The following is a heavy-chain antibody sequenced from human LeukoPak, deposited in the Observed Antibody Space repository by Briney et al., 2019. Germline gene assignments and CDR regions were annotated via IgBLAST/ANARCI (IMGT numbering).Heavy chain of an antibody. Sequence: SETLSLTCAVYGGSFSGYYWSWIRQSPGKGLEWIGEINHSGSTNYNPSLKSRVTISVDTSKNQFSLKLSSVTAADTAVYYCARLQDGYLKQYYYYGMDVWGQGTTVTVSS. V-gene: IGHV4-34*01. CDR2: INHSGST. J-gene: IGHJ6*02. CDR3: ARLQDGYLKQYYYYGMDV. D-gene: IGHD5-24*01. CDR1: GGSFSGYY.